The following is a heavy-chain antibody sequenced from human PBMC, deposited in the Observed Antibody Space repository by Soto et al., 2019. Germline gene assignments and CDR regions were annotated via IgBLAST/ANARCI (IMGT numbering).Heavy chain of an antibody. D-gene: IGHD2-15*01. J-gene: IGHJ4*02. Sequence: GGSLRLSCAASGFTFIIYEMNWVRQAPGKGLEWVSYVSSTGSAIYYADSVKGRFTISRDNAKKSLYLQMNSLRAEDTAVYYCAAALGDGDNYFEYWGQGALVTVSS. CDR3: AAALGDGDNYFEY. CDR2: VSSTGSAI. CDR1: GFTFIIYE. V-gene: IGHV3-48*03.